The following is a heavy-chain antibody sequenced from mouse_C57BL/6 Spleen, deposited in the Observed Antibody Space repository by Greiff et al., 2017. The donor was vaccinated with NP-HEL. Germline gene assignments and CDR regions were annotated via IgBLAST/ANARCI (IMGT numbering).Heavy chain of an antibody. J-gene: IGHJ3*01. V-gene: IGHV1-80*01. CDR1: GYAFSSYW. D-gene: IGHD2-4*01. Sequence: VQGVESGAELVKPGASVKISCKASGYAFSSYWMNWVKQRPGKGLEWIGQIYPGDGDTNYNGKFKGKATLTADKSSSTAYMQLSSLTSEDSAVYFCARPLYYDYDDGFAYWGQGTLVTVSA. CDR2: IYPGDGDT. CDR3: ARPLYYDYDDGFAY.